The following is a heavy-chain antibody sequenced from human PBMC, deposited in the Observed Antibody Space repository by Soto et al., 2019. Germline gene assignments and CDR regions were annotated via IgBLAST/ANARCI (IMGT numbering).Heavy chain of an antibody. Sequence: PGGSLRLSCAASGFTFSSYAMSWVRQAPGKGLECVSAIGGSGGSTYYADSVKGRFTISRDNSKNTLFLQMNSLRAEDTAVYYCAKDPYYYDTSEMDVWGQGTTVTVS. CDR1: GFTFSSYA. J-gene: IGHJ6*02. V-gene: IGHV3-23*01. CDR2: IGGSGGST. CDR3: AKDPYYYDTSEMDV. D-gene: IGHD3-22*01.